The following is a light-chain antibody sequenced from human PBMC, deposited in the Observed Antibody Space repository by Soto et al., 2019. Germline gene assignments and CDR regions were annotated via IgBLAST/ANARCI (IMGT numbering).Light chain of an antibody. CDR3: TSYTRSSTLGV. V-gene: IGLV2-14*01. CDR1: SRDVGSFIY. CDR2: DIS. J-gene: IGLJ1*01. Sequence: QCGVAQPASVSGSPGQSITISCTGTSRDVGSFIYFSWYQQHPGKASNLLIYDISNRLSRVSVRFSGSKSGNTASLTISGLQADDEADYYCTSYTRSSTLGVFGTGTKVTVL.